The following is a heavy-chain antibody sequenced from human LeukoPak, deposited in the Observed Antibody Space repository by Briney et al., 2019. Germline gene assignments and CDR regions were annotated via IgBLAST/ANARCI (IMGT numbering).Heavy chain of an antibody. CDR2: IYTSGST. CDR3: ASPTIFGRGGAFDI. Sequence: PSETLSLTCTVSGGSISSYYWSWIRQPAGKGLEWIGRIYTSGSTNYNPSLKSRVTMSVDTSKNQFSLKLSSVTAADTAVYYCASPTIFGRGGAFDIWGQGTIVTVSS. J-gene: IGHJ3*02. V-gene: IGHV4-4*07. CDR1: GGSISSYY. D-gene: IGHD3-3*01.